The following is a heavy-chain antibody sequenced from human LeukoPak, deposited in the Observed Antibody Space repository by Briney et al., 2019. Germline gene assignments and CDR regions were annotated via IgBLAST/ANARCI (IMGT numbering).Heavy chain of an antibody. D-gene: IGHD3-3*01. CDR1: GFTFSRYS. Sequence: GGSLRLSCAASGFTFSRYSMNWVRQAPGKGLKWVSSISGSSNYIYYADSVKGRFTISRDNAKNLLYLQMNSLRAEDTAVYYCARGSFYRDYYYGMDVWGQGTTVTVSS. CDR3: ARGSFYRDYYYGMDV. J-gene: IGHJ6*02. V-gene: IGHV3-21*06. CDR2: ISGSSNYI.